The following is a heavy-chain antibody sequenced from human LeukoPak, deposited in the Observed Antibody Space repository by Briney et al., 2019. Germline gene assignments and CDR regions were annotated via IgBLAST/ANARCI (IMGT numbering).Heavy chain of an antibody. V-gene: IGHV1-8*01. D-gene: IGHD2-15*01. Sequence: ASVKVSXKASGYTFTSYDINWVRQATGQGLEWMGWMNPNSGNTGYAQKFQGRVTMTRNTSISTAYMELSSLRSEDTAVYYCARGAFRYCSGGSCYSDYWGQGTLVTVSS. J-gene: IGHJ4*02. CDR2: MNPNSGNT. CDR3: ARGAFRYCSGGSCYSDY. CDR1: GYTFTSYD.